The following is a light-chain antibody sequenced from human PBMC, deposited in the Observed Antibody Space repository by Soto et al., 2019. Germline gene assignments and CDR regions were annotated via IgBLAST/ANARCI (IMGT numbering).Light chain of an antibody. CDR2: DAS. J-gene: IGKJ1*01. CDR3: QQYQTYPGT. V-gene: IGKV1-5*01. CDR1: QSINSY. Sequence: RNQSSSKQRACVGDRVTIACRASQSINSYLAWYQQKPGKAPKVLIFDASSLESGVPSSFSGRGSETEVTRSSNCLQPDIVISYYVQQYQTYPGTLGQGTKVDIK.